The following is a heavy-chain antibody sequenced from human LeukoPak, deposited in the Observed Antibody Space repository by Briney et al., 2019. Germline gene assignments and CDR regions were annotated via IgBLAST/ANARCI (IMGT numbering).Heavy chain of an antibody. J-gene: IGHJ3*02. CDR1: GYTFTNYY. CDR3: ARGRTMDGSTPPFEI. D-gene: IGHD4/OR15-4a*01. V-gene: IGHV1-2*02. CDR2: IDLNTGDT. Sequence: GASVKVSCKASGYTFTNYYMHWVRQAPGQGLEWMGWIDLNTGDTNYSQNIQGRATMTRDTSINTAYMEFTSLGSDDTAVYYCARGRTMDGSTPPFEIWGQGTMVTVSS.